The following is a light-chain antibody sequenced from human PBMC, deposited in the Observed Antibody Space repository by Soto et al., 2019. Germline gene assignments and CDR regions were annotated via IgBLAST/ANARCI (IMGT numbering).Light chain of an antibody. V-gene: IGKV3-11*01. CDR1: QSVSSY. J-gene: IGKJ1*01. Sequence: EIVLTQSPATLSLSPGERATLSCRASQSVSSYLAWYQQKPGQAPRLLIYDASNRATGIPARFSGSGSGTDFTLTISNLQTEDFAVYYCQQRSNWPQFGQGTKVDIK. CDR3: QQRSNWPQ. CDR2: DAS.